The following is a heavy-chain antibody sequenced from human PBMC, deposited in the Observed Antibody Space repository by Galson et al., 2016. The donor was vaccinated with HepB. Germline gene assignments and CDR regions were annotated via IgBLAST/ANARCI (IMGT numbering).Heavy chain of an antibody. Sequence: SVKVSCKASGYTFTSYVIHWVRQAPGQRLEWMGWINAGNGNTKYSQKFQGRVTITRDTSASTAYRELSSLRSDDTAVDYCAREYWTYYYDSSGYYFDYWGQGTLVTVSS. D-gene: IGHD3-22*01. J-gene: IGHJ4*02. V-gene: IGHV1-3*01. CDR3: AREYWTYYYDSSGYYFDY. CDR1: GYTFTSYV. CDR2: INAGNGNT.